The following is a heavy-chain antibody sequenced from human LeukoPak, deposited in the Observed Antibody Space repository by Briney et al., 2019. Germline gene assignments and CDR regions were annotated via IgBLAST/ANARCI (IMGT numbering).Heavy chain of an antibody. J-gene: IGHJ4*02. CDR3: TRDAYNFNDFDY. V-gene: IGHV3-30*01. Sequence: GRSLRLSCAVSEFTFSHFAMHWVRQAPGKGLEWVAVVSSHGNDGYYADSVKGRFTIPRDNSKNTLYLQIDSLRAEDTAIYYCTRDAYNFNDFDYWGQGTLVTVSS. CDR1: EFTFSHFA. CDR2: VSSHGNDG. D-gene: IGHD5-24*01.